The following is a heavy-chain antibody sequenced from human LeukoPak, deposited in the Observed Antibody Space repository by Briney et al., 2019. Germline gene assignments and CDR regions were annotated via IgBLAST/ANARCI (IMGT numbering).Heavy chain of an antibody. CDR1: GFTFSSYG. Sequence: PGGSLRLSCAASGFTFSSYGMHWVRQAPGKGLELVANINQDGSEKSYVDSVKGRFSISRDNPKKSLYLQMNSLRAEDTAVYYCATEGIHSGYEGSWGQGTLVTVSS. CDR2: INQDGSEK. J-gene: IGHJ5*02. V-gene: IGHV3-7*01. CDR3: ATEGIHSGYEGS. D-gene: IGHD5-12*01.